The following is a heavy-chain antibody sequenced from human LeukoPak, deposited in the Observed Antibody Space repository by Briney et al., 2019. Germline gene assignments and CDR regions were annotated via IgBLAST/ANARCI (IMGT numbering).Heavy chain of an antibody. CDR2: INTNNGNP. J-gene: IGHJ4*02. CDR3: GRDSNLDF. Sequence: GASVKFSCKASGYIFSRYAIHWVRQAPGQGLEWMGWINTNNGNPTYAQGFKGRLVFFLDTSANTAYLQISGLKAEDTAIYYCGRDSNLDFWGQGTLVTVSS. D-gene: IGHD1-14*01. V-gene: IGHV7-4-1*02. CDR1: GYIFSRYA.